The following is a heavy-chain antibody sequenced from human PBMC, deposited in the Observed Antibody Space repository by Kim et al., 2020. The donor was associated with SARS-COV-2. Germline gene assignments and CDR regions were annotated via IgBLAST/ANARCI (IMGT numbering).Heavy chain of an antibody. J-gene: IGHJ6*02. Sequence: SETLSLTCTVSGGSISSGGYYWSWIRQDPGKGLEWIGYIQYSGSTYYNPSLKSRVIISVDTSKNQFSLELSSVTAADTAVYYCARDPRYFDWLLGGGYNFYVMDVWGQGTTVTVSS. CDR1: GGSISSGGYY. CDR2: IQYSGST. CDR3: ARDPRYFDWLLGGGYNFYVMDV. D-gene: IGHD3-9*01. V-gene: IGHV4-31*03.